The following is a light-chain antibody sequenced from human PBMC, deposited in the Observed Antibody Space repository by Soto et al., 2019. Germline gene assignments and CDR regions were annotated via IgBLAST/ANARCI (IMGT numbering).Light chain of an antibody. CDR3: QQYGSSRSYT. Sequence: EIVLTQSPGTLSLSPGERATLSCRASQSVSSSYLAWYQQKPGQAPRLLIYGASSRATGIPDRFSGSGSGTDFTLTISRLEPEDFAVYYCQQYGSSRSYTFGQVTKLEIK. J-gene: IGKJ2*01. CDR1: QSVSSSY. V-gene: IGKV3-20*01. CDR2: GAS.